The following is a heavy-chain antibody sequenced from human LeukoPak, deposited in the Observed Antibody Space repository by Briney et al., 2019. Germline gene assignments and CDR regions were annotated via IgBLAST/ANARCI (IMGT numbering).Heavy chain of an antibody. CDR2: ISSSGSTI. V-gene: IGHV3-48*03. J-gene: IGHJ6*04. CDR3: ARGGGKEWLRIDHNYYYYYAMDV. D-gene: IGHD5-12*01. CDR1: GFTFSSYE. Sequence: GGSLRLSCAASGFTFSSYEMNWVRQAPGKGLEWVSYISSSGSTIYYADSVKGRFTISRDNAKNSLYLQMNSLRAEDTAVYYCARGGGKEWLRIDHNYYYYYAMDVWGKGTTVTVSS.